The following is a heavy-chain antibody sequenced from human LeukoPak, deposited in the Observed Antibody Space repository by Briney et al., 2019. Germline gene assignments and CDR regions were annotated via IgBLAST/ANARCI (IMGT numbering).Heavy chain of an antibody. J-gene: IGHJ5*02. Sequence: GGSLRLSCAASGFTFSSYWMSWVRQAPGKGLEWVANIKQGGSEKYYVDSVKGRFTISRDNAKNSLYLQMNSLRAEDTAVYYCAKDQGILTGYHFTWGQGTLVTVSS. CDR2: IKQGGSEK. V-gene: IGHV3-7*03. D-gene: IGHD3-9*01. CDR3: AKDQGILTGYHFT. CDR1: GFTFSSYW.